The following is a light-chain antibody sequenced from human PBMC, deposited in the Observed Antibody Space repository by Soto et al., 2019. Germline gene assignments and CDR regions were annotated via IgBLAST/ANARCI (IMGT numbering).Light chain of an antibody. J-gene: IGKJ1*01. CDR1: QSLSSY. Sequence: DIQMTQSPSSLSASVGDRVTITCRASQSLSSYLNWYQQKPGKAPKLLIYAASSLQSGVPSRFSGSGSGTDFTLTISSLQPEDFATYYCRQSYSTTWTFCQGTKVEIK. CDR2: AAS. CDR3: RQSYSTTWT. V-gene: IGKV1-39*01.